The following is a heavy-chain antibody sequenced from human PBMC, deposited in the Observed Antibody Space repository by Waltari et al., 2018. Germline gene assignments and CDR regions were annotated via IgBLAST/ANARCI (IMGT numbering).Heavy chain of an antibody. J-gene: IGHJ6*02. CDR2: IYYSGST. Sequence: QLQLQESGPGLVKPSETLSLTCTVSGGSISSSSYYLGWIRQPPGKGLEWIGSIYYSGSTYYNPSLKSRVTISVDTSKNQFSLKLSSVTAADTAVYYCARDPIISGSSSYYGMDVWGQGTTVTVSS. CDR3: ARDPIISGSSSYYGMDV. D-gene: IGHD1-26*01. CDR1: GGSISSSSYY. V-gene: IGHV4-39*07.